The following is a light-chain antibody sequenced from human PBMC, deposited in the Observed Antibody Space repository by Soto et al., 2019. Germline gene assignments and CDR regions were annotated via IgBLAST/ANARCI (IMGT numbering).Light chain of an antibody. J-gene: IGLJ1*01. CDR1: TSDVGGYNY. CDR2: EVS. V-gene: IGLV2-14*01. CDR3: SSYTSSSTLYV. Sequence: SVLTQPASLSVSPGQSITISFTGTTSDVGGYNYVCWYQQHPGKAPKLMIYEVSNRPSGVSTRFSGSKSGNTASLTISGLQAEDEADYYCSSYTSSSTLYVFGTGTKVTVL.